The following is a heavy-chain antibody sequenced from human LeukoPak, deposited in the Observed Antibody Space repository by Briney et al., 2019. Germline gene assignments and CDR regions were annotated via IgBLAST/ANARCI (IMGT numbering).Heavy chain of an antibody. CDR3: AKKLGFIPQFDY. CDR2: ISDSSRTT. CDR1: GFTFSTEA. D-gene: IGHD6-13*01. V-gene: IGHV3-23*01. J-gene: IGHJ4*02. Sequence: PGGCLRLSCEVSGFTFSTEAMTWVRRAPGKGLEWVSSISDSSRTTYYADSVQGRVTISRDNSRNTVYLQMNSLRVEDTAFYYCAKKLGFIPQFDYWSQGTLVAVSS.